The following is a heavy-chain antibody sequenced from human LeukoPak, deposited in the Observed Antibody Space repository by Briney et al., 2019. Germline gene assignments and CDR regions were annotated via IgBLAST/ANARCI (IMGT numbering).Heavy chain of an antibody. Sequence: QAGGSLRLSCAASGFTVSSNYMSWVRQAPGKGLEWVSVIYSGGSTYYADSVKGRFTISRDNSKNTLYLQMNSLRAEDTAVYYCARTLIALKNHDYWGQGTLVTVSS. CDR2: IYSGGST. CDR1: GFTVSSNY. CDR3: ARTLIALKNHDY. J-gene: IGHJ4*02. D-gene: IGHD2-21*01. V-gene: IGHV3-53*01.